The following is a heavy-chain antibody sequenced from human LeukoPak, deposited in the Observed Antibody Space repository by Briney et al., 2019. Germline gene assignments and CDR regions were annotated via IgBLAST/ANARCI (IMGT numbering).Heavy chain of an antibody. J-gene: IGHJ4*02. Sequence: EGSLRLSCAASGFTFSSYAMSWVRQAPGKGLEWVSAISGSGGSTYYADSVKGRFTISRDNSKNTLYLQMNSLRAEDTAVYYCAKIIAVAGYYFDYWGQGTLVTVSS. CDR2: ISGSGGST. D-gene: IGHD6-19*01. CDR1: GFTFSSYA. V-gene: IGHV3-23*01. CDR3: AKIIAVAGYYFDY.